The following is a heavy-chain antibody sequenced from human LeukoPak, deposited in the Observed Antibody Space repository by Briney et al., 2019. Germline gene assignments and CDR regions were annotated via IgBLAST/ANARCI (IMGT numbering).Heavy chain of an antibody. CDR1: GFTFSSYA. J-gene: IGHJ4*02. Sequence: GGSLRLSCAASGFTFSSYAMSWVRQAPGKGLEWVSAISGSGGSTYYADSVKGRFTISRDNSKNTLYLQMNSLRAEDTAVYYCAKDYSYYGSGSPWYDYVWGSYRSHSDYWGQGTLVTVSS. D-gene: IGHD3-16*02. CDR3: AKDYSYYGSGSPWYDYVWGSYRSHSDY. V-gene: IGHV3-23*01. CDR2: ISGSGGST.